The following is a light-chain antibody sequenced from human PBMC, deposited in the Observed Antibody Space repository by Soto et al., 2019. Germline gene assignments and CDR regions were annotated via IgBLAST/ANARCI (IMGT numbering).Light chain of an antibody. J-gene: IGLJ1*01. CDR3: SSYAGSSNV. CDR1: SSDVGGYNY. Sequence: SVLTQPPSASGSPGQSVAISCTGTSSDVGGYNYVSWYQQHPGKAPKLMIYGVNKRPSGVPDRFSGSKSGNTASLTVSGLQAEDEADYYCSSYAGSSNVFGTGTKVTVL. CDR2: GVN. V-gene: IGLV2-8*01.